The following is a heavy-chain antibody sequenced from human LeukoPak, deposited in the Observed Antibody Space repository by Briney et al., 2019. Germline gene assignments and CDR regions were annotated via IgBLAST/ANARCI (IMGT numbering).Heavy chain of an antibody. CDR3: ATDEAATGRLDY. J-gene: IGHJ4*02. V-gene: IGHV3-74*01. CDR2: INSDGSST. CDR1: GFNFRNYW. D-gene: IGHD1-1*01. Sequence: QPGGSLRLSCAASGFNFRNYWMHWVRQAPGKGLGWVSSINSDGSSTNYADSVKGRFTISRDNAENTLYLQINSLRAEDTAVYYCATDEAATGRLDYWGQGTLVTDSS.